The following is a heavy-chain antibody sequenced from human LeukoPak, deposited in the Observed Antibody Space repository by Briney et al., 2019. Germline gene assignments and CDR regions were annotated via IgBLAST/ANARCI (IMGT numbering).Heavy chain of an antibody. D-gene: IGHD6-6*01. CDR1: GFTFCSYG. CDR3: AKVPSIAARGDY. Sequence: PGGSLTLSCAVSGFTFCSYGMHWVRQAPGKGLEWVAFIRYDGSNKYYADSVKGRFTSSRDNSKNTLYLQMNSLRAEDTAVYYCAKVPSIAARGDYWGQRTLVTVSS. J-gene: IGHJ4*02. V-gene: IGHV3-30*02. CDR2: IRYDGSNK.